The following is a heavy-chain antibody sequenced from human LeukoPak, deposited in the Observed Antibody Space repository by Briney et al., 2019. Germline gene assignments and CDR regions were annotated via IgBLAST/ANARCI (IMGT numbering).Heavy chain of an antibody. CDR3: ARRAGDFKTLLPCDY. J-gene: IGHJ4*02. V-gene: IGHV3-30-3*01. Sequence: PGTSLRLSCAASGFTFSTYSIHWDRQAPGKGLEWVAAISYDGSSILYADSVRGRFTISRDNSKDTLYLQMTSLRVEDTAAYYCARRAGDFKTLLPCDYWGQGTLVTVSS. CDR1: GFTFSTYS. D-gene: IGHD2-21*02. CDR2: ISYDGSSI.